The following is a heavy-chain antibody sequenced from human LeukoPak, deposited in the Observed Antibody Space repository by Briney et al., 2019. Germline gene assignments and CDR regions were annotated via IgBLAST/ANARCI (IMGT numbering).Heavy chain of an antibody. CDR1: GGTFSSYA. CDR3: ARAPDIVVVPAAPTYYYYGMDV. D-gene: IGHD2-2*01. Sequence: EASVKVSCKASGGTFSSYAISWVRQAPGQGLEWMGIINPSGGSTSYAQKFQGRVTMTRDTSTSTVYMELSSLRSEDTAVYYCARAPDIVVVPAAPTYYYYGMDVWGQGTTVTVSS. CDR2: INPSGGST. J-gene: IGHJ6*02. V-gene: IGHV1-46*01.